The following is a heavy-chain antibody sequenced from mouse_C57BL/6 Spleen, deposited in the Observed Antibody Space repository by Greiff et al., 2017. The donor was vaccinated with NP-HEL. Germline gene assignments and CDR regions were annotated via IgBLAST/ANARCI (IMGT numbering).Heavy chain of an antibody. CDR3: ARGGYRDYFDY. J-gene: IGHJ2*01. D-gene: IGHD3-1*01. Sequence: QVQLQQPGAELVKPGASVKMSCKASGYTFTSYWITWVKQRPGQGLEWIGDIYPGSGSTNYNEKFKSKATLTVETSSSTAYMQLSSLTSEDSAVYYCARGGYRDYFDYWGQGTTLTVSS. CDR2: IYPGSGST. V-gene: IGHV1-55*01. CDR1: GYTFTSYW.